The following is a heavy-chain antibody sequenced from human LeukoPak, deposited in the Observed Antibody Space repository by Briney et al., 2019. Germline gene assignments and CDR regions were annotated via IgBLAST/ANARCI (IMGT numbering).Heavy chain of an antibody. J-gene: IGHJ4*02. CDR1: GVTSSNSC. V-gene: IGHV3-7*01. CDR3: ARDRSISGVVTLDY. Sequence: GGSLRLSCAASGVTSSNSCMTWVRQAPGKGLEWVANIRQDGSEETYVDSVRGRFTISRDNAKNSLYLQMNTLRAEDTAMYYCARDRSISGVVTLDYWGQGALVTVSS. D-gene: IGHD3-3*01. CDR2: IRQDGSEE.